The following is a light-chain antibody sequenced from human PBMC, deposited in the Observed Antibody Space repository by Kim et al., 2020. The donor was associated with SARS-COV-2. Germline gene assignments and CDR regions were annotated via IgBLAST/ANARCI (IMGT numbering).Light chain of an antibody. CDR1: SGSIASTY. CDR2: ENN. V-gene: IGLV6-57*01. J-gene: IGLJ3*02. CDR3: QSYDISNQV. Sequence: GKTLTISCTRSSGSIASTYVQWYQQRPGSSPTTVIYENNHRPSGVPDRFSGSIDSSSNSASLTISGLKTEDEADYYCQSYDISNQVFGGGTQLTVL.